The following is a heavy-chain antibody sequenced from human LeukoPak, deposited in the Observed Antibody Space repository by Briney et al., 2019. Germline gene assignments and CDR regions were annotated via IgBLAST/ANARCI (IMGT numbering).Heavy chain of an antibody. V-gene: IGHV3-23*01. Sequence: PGGSLRHSCAASGFTFSSYAMSWVRQGPGKGLEWVSALISSGGSTYYADSVKGRFTISRDNSKNTLYLQMNSLRAEDTAVYYCARSTYYYYVWGSPDVWGKGTTVTVSS. CDR3: ARSTYYYYVWGSPDV. CDR2: LISSGGST. D-gene: IGHD3-16*01. J-gene: IGHJ6*01. CDR1: GFTFSSYA.